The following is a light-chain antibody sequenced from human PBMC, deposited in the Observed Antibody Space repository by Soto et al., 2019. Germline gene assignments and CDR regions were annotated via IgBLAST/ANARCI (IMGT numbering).Light chain of an antibody. CDR2: LGS. Sequence: DIVMTQSPLSLPVTPGEPASISCRPSQSRLHSNGYNYLDWYLQKPGQSPQLLIYLGSNRASGVPDRFSGSGSGTDFTLKISRVEAEDVGVYYCMQALQTPRTFGPGTKVDIK. V-gene: IGKV2-28*01. J-gene: IGKJ3*01. CDR1: QSRLHSNGYNY. CDR3: MQALQTPRT.